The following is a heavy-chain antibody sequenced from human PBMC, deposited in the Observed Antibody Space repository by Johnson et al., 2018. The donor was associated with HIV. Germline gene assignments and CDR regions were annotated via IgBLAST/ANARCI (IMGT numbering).Heavy chain of an antibody. CDR3: ARDEVAGAFDI. Sequence: VQLVESGGGVVQTGGSLRLSCAASGFTVSSNYMSWVRQAPGKGLEWVSVIYSGGSTYYADSVKGRFTISRDNSKNTLYLQMNSLRAEDTAVYYCARDEVAGAFDIWGQGTMVTVSS. V-gene: IGHV3-53*01. J-gene: IGHJ3*02. CDR2: IYSGGST. CDR1: GFTVSSNY.